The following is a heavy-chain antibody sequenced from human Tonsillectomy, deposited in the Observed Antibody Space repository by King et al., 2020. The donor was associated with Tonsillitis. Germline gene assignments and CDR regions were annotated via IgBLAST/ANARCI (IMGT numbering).Heavy chain of an antibody. CDR3: ARGSHGIAAPATGLYFDY. D-gene: IGHD6-13*01. J-gene: IGHJ4*02. CDR2: IYYSGST. V-gene: IGHV4-31*03. Sequence: VQLQESGPGLVKPSQTLSLTCTVSGGSISSDGYYWSWIRQYPGKGLEWIGYIYYSGSTSYNPSLTRRVTISVDTSKNQFSLRLSSVTAADTAVYYCARGSHGIAAPATGLYFDYWGQGTLVTVSP. CDR1: GGSISSDGYY.